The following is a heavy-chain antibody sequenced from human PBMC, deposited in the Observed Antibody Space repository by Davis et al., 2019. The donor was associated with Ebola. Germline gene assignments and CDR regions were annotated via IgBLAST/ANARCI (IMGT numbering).Heavy chain of an antibody. Sequence: PGGSLRLSCTVSGGSISSSSYYWGWIRQPPGKGLEWIGSIYYSGSTYYNPSLKSRVTISVDTSKNQFSLKLSSVNAADTAVYYCARAQGYSSGWYLLRAEYFQHWGQGTLVTVSS. D-gene: IGHD6-19*01. CDR3: ARAQGYSSGWYLLRAEYFQH. J-gene: IGHJ1*01. CDR2: IYYSGST. V-gene: IGHV4-39*07. CDR1: GGSISSSSYY.